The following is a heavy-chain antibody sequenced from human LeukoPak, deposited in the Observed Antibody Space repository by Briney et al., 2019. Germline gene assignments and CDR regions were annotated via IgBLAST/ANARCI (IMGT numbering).Heavy chain of an antibody. D-gene: IGHD3-10*02. CDR3: AKYVSAKGPPYALDV. Sequence: GGSLRLSCAASEFTFSNYAMQWVRQAPGNGLEWVSGISASGGSTWYADSVKGRFTISRDASKNTLYLQMNSLRAEDTAVYYCAKYVSAKGPPYALDVWGQGTTVTVSS. CDR1: EFTFSNYA. V-gene: IGHV3-23*01. CDR2: ISASGGST. J-gene: IGHJ6*02.